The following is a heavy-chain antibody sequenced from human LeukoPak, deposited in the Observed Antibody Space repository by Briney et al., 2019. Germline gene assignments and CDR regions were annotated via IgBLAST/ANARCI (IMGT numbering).Heavy chain of an antibody. Sequence: GGSLRLSCAASGFTFSSYSMTWVRQAPGKGLEWVSVISGGGGTTYYADSVKGRFTISRDNSKNTLYLQMNSLRAEDTAVYFCARAAMVRGVDYFDYWGQGTLVTVSS. V-gene: IGHV3-23*01. CDR2: ISGGGGTT. J-gene: IGHJ4*02. CDR3: ARAAMVRGVDYFDY. D-gene: IGHD3-10*01. CDR1: GFTFSSYS.